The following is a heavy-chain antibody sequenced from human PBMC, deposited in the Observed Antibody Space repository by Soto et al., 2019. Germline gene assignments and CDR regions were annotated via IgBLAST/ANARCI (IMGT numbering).Heavy chain of an antibody. CDR3: AREGERGSGDSVDALDV. D-gene: IGHD1-1*01. J-gene: IGHJ3*01. Sequence: GGSLRLSCAASGFSFSSYDMHWVRQATGKGLEWVSAIDIAGNTYYGGSGKGRFTISRENGKNSLYLQMSSLRAGDTAVYYCAREGERGSGDSVDALDVWGQGTLVTVSS. CDR2: IDIAGNT. V-gene: IGHV3-13*01. CDR1: GFSFSSYD.